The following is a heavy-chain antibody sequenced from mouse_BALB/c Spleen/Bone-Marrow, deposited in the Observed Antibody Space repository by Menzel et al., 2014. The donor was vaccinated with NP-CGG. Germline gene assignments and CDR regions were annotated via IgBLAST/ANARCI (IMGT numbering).Heavy chain of an antibody. CDR3: TGGSSYVGYAMDY. D-gene: IGHD1-1*01. Sequence: QVQLKESGAELVRPGASVKLSCKASGYTFTSNWINWVKQRPGQGLEWIGNIYPSDSYTNYNQKFKDKATLTVDKSSSTAYMQLSSPTSEDSAVYYCTGGSSYVGYAMDYWGQGTSVTVSS. CDR1: GYTFTSNW. J-gene: IGHJ4*01. V-gene: IGHV1-69*02. CDR2: IYPSDSYT.